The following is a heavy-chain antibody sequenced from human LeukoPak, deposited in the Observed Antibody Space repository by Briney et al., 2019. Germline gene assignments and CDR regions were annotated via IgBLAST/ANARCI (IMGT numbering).Heavy chain of an antibody. D-gene: IGHD6-19*01. V-gene: IGHV4-59*01. J-gene: IGHJ4*02. CDR2: IYYSGST. CDR3: ATVNPDSSGWYDFDY. CDR1: GGSLSSYY. Sequence: SETLSLTCTVSGGSLSSYYWSWIRQPPGKGLEWIGYIYYSGSTNYNPSLKSRVTISVDTSKNQFSLKLSSVTAADTAVYYCATVNPDSSGWYDFDYWGQGTLVTVSS.